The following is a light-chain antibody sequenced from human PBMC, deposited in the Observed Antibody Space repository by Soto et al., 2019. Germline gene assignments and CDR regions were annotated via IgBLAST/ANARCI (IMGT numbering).Light chain of an antibody. CDR2: EVS. J-gene: IGLJ1*01. CDR1: SSDVGGFNY. CDR3: SSYRSSSPPYV. V-gene: IGLV2-14*01. Sequence: QSVLTQPASVSGSPGQSITISCTGTSSDVGGFNYVSWFQQHPGKAPKLMIYEVSNRPSGVSNRFSGSESGNTASLTISGLQAEDEADYYCSSYRSSSPPYVFGTGTKVTVL.